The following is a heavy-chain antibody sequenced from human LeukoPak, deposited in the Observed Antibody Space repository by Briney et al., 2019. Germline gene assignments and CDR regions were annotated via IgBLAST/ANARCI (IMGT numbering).Heavy chain of an antibody. Sequence: PGGSLRLSCAVSGFTVSSNYMSWVRQAPGKGLGWVSVIHSGGSTYYADSVKGRFTFSRDNSKNTVDLQMNSLRAEDTAVYYCVGATGFGYWGQGTLVTVSS. CDR3: VGATGFGY. J-gene: IGHJ4*02. CDR1: GFTVSSNY. D-gene: IGHD4-17*01. V-gene: IGHV3-66*01. CDR2: IHSGGST.